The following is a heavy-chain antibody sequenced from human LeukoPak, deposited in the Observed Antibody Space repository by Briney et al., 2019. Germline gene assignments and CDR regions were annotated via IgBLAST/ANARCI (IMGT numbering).Heavy chain of an antibody. CDR2: ISSSGSSI. J-gene: IGHJ4*02. CDR1: GFTLSSYE. D-gene: IGHD3-9*01. CDR3: ARALFLTGECYDY. V-gene: IGHV3-48*03. Sequence: GGTLRLSCAASGFTLSSYEMNWVRQAPGKGLEWVSCISSSGSSIYYADSVKGRFTISRDNAKNSLYLQMNSLRAEDTAVYYCARALFLTGECYDYWGQGTLVTVSS.